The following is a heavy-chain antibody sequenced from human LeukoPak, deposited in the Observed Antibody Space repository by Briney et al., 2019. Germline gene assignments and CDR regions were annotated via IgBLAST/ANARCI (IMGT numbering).Heavy chain of an antibody. CDR1: GGSISSGSYY. CDR3: ARDSHDYGDYKYYYYYYMDV. CDR2: IYTSGST. D-gene: IGHD4-17*01. V-gene: IGHV4-61*02. Sequence: PSETLSLTCTVSGGSISSGSYYWSWIRQPAGKGLEWIGRIYTSGSTNYNPSLKSRVTISVDTSKNQFSLKLSSVTAADTAVYYCARDSHDYGDYKYYYYYYMDVWGKGTTVTISS. J-gene: IGHJ6*03.